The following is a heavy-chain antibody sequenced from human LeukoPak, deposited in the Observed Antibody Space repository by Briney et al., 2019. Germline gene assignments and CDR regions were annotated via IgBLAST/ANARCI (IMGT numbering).Heavy chain of an antibody. D-gene: IGHD3-3*01. CDR1: GYIFTGYY. V-gene: IGHV1-2*02. Sequence: PQASVKVSCKASGYIFTGYYIHWVRQAPGQGLEWMGWINPNSGGTNFAQKFQGRVTMTRDTSISTAYMELRRLRSDDTAVYFCAKSAQYDFSTGYYSSWGQGTLVTVTS. CDR2: INPNSGGT. CDR3: AKSAQYDFSTGYYSS. J-gene: IGHJ4*02.